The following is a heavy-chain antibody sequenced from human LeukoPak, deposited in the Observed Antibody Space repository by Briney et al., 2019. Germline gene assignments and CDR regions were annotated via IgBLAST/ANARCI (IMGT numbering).Heavy chain of an antibody. Sequence: PGGSLRLSCAASGFTFSNAWMSGVGQAPGKGREGVGRIKSKTDGGTTDYAAPVKGRFTISRDDSKNTLYLQMNSLKTEDTAVYYCRSGSYCSSTSCYFHFDYWGQGTLVTVSS. CDR3: RSGSYCSSTSCYFHFDY. CDR1: GFTFSNAW. D-gene: IGHD2-2*01. CDR2: IKSKTDGGTT. J-gene: IGHJ4*02. V-gene: IGHV3-15*01.